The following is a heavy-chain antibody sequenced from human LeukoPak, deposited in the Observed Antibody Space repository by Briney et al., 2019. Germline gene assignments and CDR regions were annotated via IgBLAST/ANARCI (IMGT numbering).Heavy chain of an antibody. J-gene: IGHJ3*02. V-gene: IGHV3-66*02. Sequence: PGGSLRLSCAASGFTVSRNYMSWLRQAPGKGLEWVSVIYSGGDTYYADSVKGRFTISRDNSKNTLYLQMNSLRAEDTAVYYCAKSKGSIAAAADAFDIWGQGTMVTVSS. CDR1: GFTVSRNY. D-gene: IGHD6-13*01. CDR3: AKSKGSIAAAADAFDI. CDR2: IYSGGDT.